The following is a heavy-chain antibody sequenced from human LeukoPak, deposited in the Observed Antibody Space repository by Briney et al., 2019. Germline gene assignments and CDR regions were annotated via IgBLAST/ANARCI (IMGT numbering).Heavy chain of an antibody. V-gene: IGHV3-53*01. J-gene: IGHJ6*02. Sequence: SGGSLRLSGAASGFTVSSNYMSWVRQAPGKGLEWVSVIYTGGSTYYADSVKGRYTISRDNAKNSLYLQMSNLRAEDTAVYFCARGGGLDVWGQGATVTVSS. CDR3: ARGGGLDV. CDR1: GFTVSSNY. D-gene: IGHD3-16*01. CDR2: IYTGGST.